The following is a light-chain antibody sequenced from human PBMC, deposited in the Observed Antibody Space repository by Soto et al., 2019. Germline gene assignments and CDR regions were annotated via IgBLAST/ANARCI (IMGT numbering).Light chain of an antibody. Sequence: DIQMTQSPSTLSASVGDRVTXTCRASQSLNSLLAWYQQKPGRAPKLLIYDASTLESGVPSRFSGSGSGTEFTLTISSLQTDDSATYYCQQYNSYSSWTFGQGTKVDIK. J-gene: IGKJ1*01. CDR2: DAS. V-gene: IGKV1-5*01. CDR3: QQYNSYSSWT. CDR1: QSLNSL.